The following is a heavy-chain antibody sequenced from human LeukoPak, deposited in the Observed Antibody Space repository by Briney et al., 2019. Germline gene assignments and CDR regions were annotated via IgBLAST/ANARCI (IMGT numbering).Heavy chain of an antibody. Sequence: PSETLSLTCTVPGGSISSSSYYWGWIRQPPGKGLEWIGSIYYSGSTYYNPSLKSRVTISVDTSKNQFSLKLSSVTAADTAVHYCARQDVVVVAATPDVFDYWGQGTLVTVSS. CDR3: ARQDVVVVAATPDVFDY. J-gene: IGHJ4*02. CDR1: GGSISSSSYY. CDR2: IYYSGST. D-gene: IGHD2-15*01. V-gene: IGHV4-39*01.